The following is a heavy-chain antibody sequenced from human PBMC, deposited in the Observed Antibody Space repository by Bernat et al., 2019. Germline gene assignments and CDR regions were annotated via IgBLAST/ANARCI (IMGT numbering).Heavy chain of an antibody. V-gene: IGHV3-7*03. CDR1: EFTFGSYW. CDR3: AGPRGIGSFFAP. D-gene: IGHD1-26*01. CDR2: IKQDGSEK. J-gene: IGHJ5*02. Sequence: EVQLVESGGDLVQPGGSLRLSCAASEFTFGSYWMSWVRQAPGKGLEWVANIKQDGSEKYYVDSVRGRFTISRDNAKSSLYLQMNSLRAEDTAVYYCAGPRGIGSFFAPWGQGSLVPFS.